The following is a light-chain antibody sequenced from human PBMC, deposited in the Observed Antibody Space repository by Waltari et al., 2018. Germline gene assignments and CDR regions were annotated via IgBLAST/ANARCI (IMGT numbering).Light chain of an antibody. Sequence: DIVMTQSSESLAVARVGRATISCKSSQSVLFNTNNKNYLAWYQQKPGQPPKVVISWASTRESGVPDRFSGGGSGTDFTLTINSLQADDVAVYYCQQYYSVPLTFGGGTKVEIK. CDR1: QSVLFNTNNKNY. CDR2: WAS. J-gene: IGKJ4*01. V-gene: IGKV4-1*01. CDR3: QQYYSVPLT.